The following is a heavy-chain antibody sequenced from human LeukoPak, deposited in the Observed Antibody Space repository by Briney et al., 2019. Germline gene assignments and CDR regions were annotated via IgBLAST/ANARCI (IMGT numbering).Heavy chain of an antibody. V-gene: IGHV4-59*08. J-gene: IGHJ4*02. CDR3: VRQGYSAYEILDY. CDR2: IYYSGST. CDR1: GGSISSCY. D-gene: IGHD5-12*01. Sequence: SETLSLTCTVSGGSISSCYWSWIWQPQGQGLEWIGYIYYSGSTNYSPSLTSQVTISVDTSKNQFSLKLSSVTAADTAVYYCVRQGYSAYEILDYWGQGTLVTVSS.